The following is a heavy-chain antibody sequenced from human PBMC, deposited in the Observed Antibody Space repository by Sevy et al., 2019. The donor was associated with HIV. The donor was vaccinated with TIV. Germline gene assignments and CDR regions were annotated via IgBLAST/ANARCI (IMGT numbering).Heavy chain of an antibody. V-gene: IGHV4-59*01. J-gene: IGHJ5*02. CDR1: GGPISSYY. Sequence: SETLSLTCSVSGGPISSYYWSWIRQPPGKRLEWIGYIHYSGSTNYNPSLNSRLTISVDTSKNQFSLRLTSVTAADTAMYYCAGAPPVRSGDDSLNWFDPWGQGILVTVSS. D-gene: IGHD5-12*01. CDR3: AGAPPVRSGDDSLNWFDP. CDR2: IHYSGST.